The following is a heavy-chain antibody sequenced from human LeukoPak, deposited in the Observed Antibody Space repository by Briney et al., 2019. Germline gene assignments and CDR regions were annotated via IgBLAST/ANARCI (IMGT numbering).Heavy chain of an antibody. V-gene: IGHV4-39*07. Sequence: SETPSLTCTVSGGSISSSSYYWGWIRQPPGKGLEWIGSIYYSGSTYYNPSLKSRVTISVDTSKNQFSLKLSSVTAADTAVYYCARATIWFGESRIAFDIWGQGTMVTVSS. J-gene: IGHJ3*02. CDR2: IYYSGST. CDR3: ARATIWFGESRIAFDI. D-gene: IGHD3-10*01. CDR1: GGSISSSSYY.